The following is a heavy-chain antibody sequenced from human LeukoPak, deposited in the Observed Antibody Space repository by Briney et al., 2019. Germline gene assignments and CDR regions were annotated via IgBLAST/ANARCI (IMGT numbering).Heavy chain of an antibody. CDR2: IYYSGST. CDR1: GGSISSGDYY. D-gene: IGHD1-7*01. J-gene: IGHJ4*02. V-gene: IGHV4-30-4*01. CDR3: ARFVKMELHYFDY. Sequence: SQTLSLTCTVSGGSISSGDYYWSWIRQPPGKGLEWIGYIYYSGSTYYNPSLKSRVTISVDTSKNQFSLKLSSVTAADTAVYYCARFVKMELHYFDYWGQGTLVTVSS.